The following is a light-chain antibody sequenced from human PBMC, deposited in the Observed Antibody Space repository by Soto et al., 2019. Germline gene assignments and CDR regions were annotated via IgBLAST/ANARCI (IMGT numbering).Light chain of an antibody. CDR2: SVF. V-gene: IGKV1-39*01. CDR3: QQGYSSPQT. J-gene: IGKJ2*01. Sequence: DIQMAQSPSSLSASVGDRVSITCRASLSIGTYLNWYQQTPGQAPRLLIHSVFTLQSGVPSRFSGSGSGTEFTLTISSLQPEDSATYYCQQGYSSPQTFGQGTKLVIK. CDR1: LSIGTY.